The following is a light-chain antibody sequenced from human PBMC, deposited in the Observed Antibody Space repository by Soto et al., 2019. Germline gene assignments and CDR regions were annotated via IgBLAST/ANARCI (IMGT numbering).Light chain of an antibody. J-gene: IGKJ1*01. Sequence: EIVMTQSPATLSVSPGERATLSCRASQSVSSNLAWYQQKPGQAPRLLIYGASTRATGIPARFSGSGSGTEFTLTISNLQSEDFAVYYCQEYNNWPPWTFGHGTKVEIK. CDR1: QSVSSN. CDR3: QEYNNWPPWT. V-gene: IGKV3-15*01. CDR2: GAS.